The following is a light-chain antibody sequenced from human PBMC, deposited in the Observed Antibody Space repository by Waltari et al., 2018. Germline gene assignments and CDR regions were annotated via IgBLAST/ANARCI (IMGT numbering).Light chain of an antibody. Sequence: DIQLTQSPSTLSASVGDRVTITCRASQNINSWLAWYQQKPGKAPKFLIYKASRLERGFPPRFSGSGSGTEFTLTISSLQPDDFATYYCQQYKSYPWTFGQGTKVEI. V-gene: IGKV1-5*03. CDR1: QNINSW. J-gene: IGKJ1*01. CDR3: QQYKSYPWT. CDR2: KAS.